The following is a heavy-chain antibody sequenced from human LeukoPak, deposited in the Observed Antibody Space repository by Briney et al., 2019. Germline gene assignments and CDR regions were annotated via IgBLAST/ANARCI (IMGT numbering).Heavy chain of an antibody. D-gene: IGHD1-14*01. CDR3: VQLLDDNPIRWYFGL. CDR1: GFTFSNYA. J-gene: IGHJ2*01. CDR2: ISDSGDTP. V-gene: IGHV3-23*01. Sequence: GGSLRLSCTASGFTFSNYAMSWVCQAPGKGLKWVSSISDSGDTPYYADSVKGLFTISRDNSKNTLYLQMSSLRAEDTAVYYCVQLLDDNPIRWYFGLWGRGTLVTVSS.